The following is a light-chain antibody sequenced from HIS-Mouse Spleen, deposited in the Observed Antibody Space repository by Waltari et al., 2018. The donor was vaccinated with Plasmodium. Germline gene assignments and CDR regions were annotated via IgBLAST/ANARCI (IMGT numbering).Light chain of an antibody. Sequence: DIVMTQSPATLSVSPGERATLSCRASQSVSCNSAWYQQQPGQAPRLLIYGASTRATGIPSRFSGSGSGTEFTLTISSLQSEDFAVYYCQQYNSWSFTFGPGTKVDIK. V-gene: IGKV3-15*01. CDR3: QQYNSWSFT. CDR1: QSVSCN. J-gene: IGKJ3*01. CDR2: GAS.